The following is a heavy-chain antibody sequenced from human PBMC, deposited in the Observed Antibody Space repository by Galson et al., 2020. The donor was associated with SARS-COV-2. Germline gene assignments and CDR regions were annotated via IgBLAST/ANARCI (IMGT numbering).Heavy chain of an antibody. D-gene: IGHD3-22*01. V-gene: IGHV4-4*03. J-gene: IGHJ5*01. Sequence: PQTLSLTCAVSGDSMSRSKWWSWFRQSPGKGLEWIGDFYHTGSTNYSPSLKSRVSISVDNSKNHFSLNMTSVTAADTAVYYCARGDSSGYPDSWGQGALVTVSS. CDR1: GDSMSRSKW. CDR3: ARGDSSGYPDS. CDR2: FYHTGST.